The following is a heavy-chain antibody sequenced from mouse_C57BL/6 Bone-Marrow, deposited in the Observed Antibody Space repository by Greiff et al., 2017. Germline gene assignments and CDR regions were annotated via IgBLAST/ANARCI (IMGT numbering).Heavy chain of an antibody. CDR3: AMTSYYYGSSLWYFDV. J-gene: IGHJ1*03. CDR1: GYTFTSYW. CDR2: IHPSDSDT. Sequence: QVQLQQPGAELVKPGASVKVSCKASGYTFTSYWMHWVKQRPGQGLEWIGRIHPSDSDTNYNQKFKGKATLTVDKSASTDYMQLSSLTSEDSAVYYCAMTSYYYGSSLWYFDVWGTGTTVTVSS. D-gene: IGHD1-1*01. V-gene: IGHV1-74*01.